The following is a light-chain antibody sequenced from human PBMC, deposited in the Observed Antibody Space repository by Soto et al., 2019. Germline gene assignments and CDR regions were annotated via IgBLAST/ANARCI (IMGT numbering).Light chain of an antibody. Sequence: DIQLTQSPSTLSASVGDRLSITCRASQSVSYYVNWYQQKEGKAPKLLIYAASSLQSGVPSRFSGSGSGTEFTLTISSLQPEAFATYYCQHSHSTPLSFGGGTRVAIQ. CDR3: QHSHSTPLS. CDR2: AAS. CDR1: QSVSYY. J-gene: IGKJ4*01. V-gene: IGKV1-39*01.